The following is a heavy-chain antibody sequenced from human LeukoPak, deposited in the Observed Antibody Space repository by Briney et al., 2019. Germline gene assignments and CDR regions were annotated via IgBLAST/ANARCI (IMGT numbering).Heavy chain of an antibody. V-gene: IGHV3-21*01. J-gene: IGHJ4*02. CDR3: VKDNEAGGSPFDR. D-gene: IGHD1-1*01. CDR1: GFTFSSYS. CDR2: ISSSSSYI. Sequence: GGSLRLSCAASGFTFSSYSMTWVRQAPGKGLEWLSSISSSSSYIFYADSVKGRFTISRDNAKNSLYLQMSSLRAVDTAVYYCVKDNEAGGSPFDRWGQGTLVTVSS.